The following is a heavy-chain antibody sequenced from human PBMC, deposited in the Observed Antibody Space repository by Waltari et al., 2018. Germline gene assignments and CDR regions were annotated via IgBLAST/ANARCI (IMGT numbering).Heavy chain of an antibody. CDR1: GITFSRSW. Sequence: EVQLVESGGNLVQPGGSLRLSCAASGITFSRSWMHWVRQAPGTGLVVVSRINTDGSITIYADSVRGRFTISRDNAKNTLYLQMNSLRVDDSAVYYCTRGVAEGFDPWGQGTLVTVSS. D-gene: IGHD2-15*01. CDR2: INTDGSIT. J-gene: IGHJ5*02. CDR3: TRGVAEGFDP. V-gene: IGHV3-74*01.